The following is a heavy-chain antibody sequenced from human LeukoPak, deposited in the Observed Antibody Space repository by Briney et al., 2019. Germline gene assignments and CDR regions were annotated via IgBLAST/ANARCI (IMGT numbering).Heavy chain of an antibody. Sequence: GESLKISCKDSGSTFTSHWIGWGRQMPGKGLEWRVVIYPADSETTYSPSFQGQVTISADKSISTAYLQWSSLKASDTAMYYCATQTTGCSSTSCYLLFWGQGTLVTVSS. V-gene: IGHV5-51*01. CDR3: ATQTTGCSSTSCYLLF. CDR1: GSTFTSHW. J-gene: IGHJ4*02. D-gene: IGHD2-2*01. CDR2: IYPADSET.